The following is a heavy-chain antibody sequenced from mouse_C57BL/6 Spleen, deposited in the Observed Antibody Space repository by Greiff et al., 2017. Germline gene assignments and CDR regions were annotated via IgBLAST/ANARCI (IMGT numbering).Heavy chain of an antibody. D-gene: IGHD2-5*01. Sequence: VKLMESGPGLVAPSQSLSITCTVSGFSLTSYGVHWVRQPPGKGLEWLVVIWSDGSTTYNSALKSRLSISKDNSKSQVFLKMNSLQTDDTAMYYCARQRDSNYPYYYAMDYWGQGTSVTVSS. V-gene: IGHV2-6-1*01. CDR1: GFSLTSYG. CDR3: ARQRDSNYPYYYAMDY. CDR2: IWSDGST. J-gene: IGHJ4*01.